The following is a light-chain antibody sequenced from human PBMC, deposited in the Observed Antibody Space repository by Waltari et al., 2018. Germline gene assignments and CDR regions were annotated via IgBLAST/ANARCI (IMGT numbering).Light chain of an antibody. CDR2: QVS. CDR1: EDLLITDGNMF. CDR3: MLGTRPWT. J-gene: IGKJ1*01. V-gene: IGKV2-30*01. Sequence: DVVMTQSPVSLTVTLGQPASISCRCSEDLLITDGNMFLNWFHQRPGQAPRRLFFQVSDRGCGVPDRFTGSGSGADFTLNISRVEAGDVGFYYCMLGTRPWTFGPGTKVEV.